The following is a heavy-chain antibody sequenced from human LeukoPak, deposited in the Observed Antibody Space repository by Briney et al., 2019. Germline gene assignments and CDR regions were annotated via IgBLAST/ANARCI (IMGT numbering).Heavy chain of an antibody. D-gene: IGHD5-18*01. CDR2: INPNSGGT. J-gene: IGHJ5*02. V-gene: IGHV1-2*04. Sequence: ASVKVSCKASGYTFTGYYMHWVRQAPGQGLEWMGWINPNSGGTNYAQKFQGWVTMTRDTSISTAYMELSRLRSDDTAVYYCAREGSRSDGYSYGYRWFDPWGQGTLVTVSS. CDR1: GYTFTGYY. CDR3: AREGSRSDGYSYGYRWFDP.